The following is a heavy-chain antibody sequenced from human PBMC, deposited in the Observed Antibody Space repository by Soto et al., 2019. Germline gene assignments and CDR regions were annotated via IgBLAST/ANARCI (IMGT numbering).Heavy chain of an antibody. Sequence: VQVVASGGGLVQPCRSLRLSCAVSGFRFEQYVMHWVRQAPGKGLECVSTVSPTGDTVAYADSVEGRFTVSRDNAKTSLYLQMNSLKGDDTAFYYCSKDAPNGSIDDWGQGTLVTVSS. J-gene: IGHJ4*02. V-gene: IGHV3-9*01. CDR3: SKDAPNGSIDD. CDR2: VSPTGDTV. D-gene: IGHD3-10*01. CDR1: GFRFEQYV.